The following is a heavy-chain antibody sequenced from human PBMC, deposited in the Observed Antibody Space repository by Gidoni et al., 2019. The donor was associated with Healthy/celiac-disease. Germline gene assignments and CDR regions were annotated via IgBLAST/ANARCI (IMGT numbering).Heavy chain of an antibody. Sequence: QVQLQQWGAGLLTPSETLSLTCAVYGGSFSGYYWSWIRQPPGKGLEWIGEINHSGSTNYNPSLKSRVTISVDTSKNQFSLKLSSVTAADTAVYYCARGGVSPFDYWGQGTLVTVSS. CDR3: ARGGVSPFDY. J-gene: IGHJ4*02. CDR1: GGSFSGYY. D-gene: IGHD3-10*01. CDR2: INHSGST. V-gene: IGHV4-34*01.